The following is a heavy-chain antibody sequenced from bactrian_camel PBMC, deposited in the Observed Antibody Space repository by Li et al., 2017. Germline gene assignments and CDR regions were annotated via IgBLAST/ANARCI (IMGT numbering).Heavy chain of an antibody. V-gene: IGHV3S40*01. CDR2: VNNGGTST. CDR1: GFTFSSYD. J-gene: IGHJ4*01. Sequence: SGFTFSSYDMNWARQAPGKGLEWVSVVNNGGTSTYYADSVKGRFTISQDNAKNTVYLQMNSLKPEDTAVYYCVGEGGVDVAAGYDYWGQGTQVTVS. D-gene: IGHD1*01. CDR3: VGEGGVDVAAGYDY.